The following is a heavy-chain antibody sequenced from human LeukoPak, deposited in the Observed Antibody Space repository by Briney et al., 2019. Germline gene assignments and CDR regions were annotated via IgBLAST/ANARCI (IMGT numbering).Heavy chain of an antibody. Sequence: KPSETLSLTCTVSGGSISSGSYYWRWIRQPAGKGPEWIGRIYTSGSTNYNPSLKSRVTISVDTSKNQFSLKLSSVTAADTAVYYCARDLYYYGSGSYVGLDYWGQGTLVTVSS. CDR3: ARDLYYYGSGSYVGLDY. V-gene: IGHV4-61*02. J-gene: IGHJ4*02. CDR2: IYTSGST. D-gene: IGHD3-10*01. CDR1: GGSISSGSYY.